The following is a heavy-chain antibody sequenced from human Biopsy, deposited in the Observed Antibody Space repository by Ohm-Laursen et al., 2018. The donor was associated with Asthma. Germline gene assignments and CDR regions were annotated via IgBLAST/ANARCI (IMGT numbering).Heavy chain of an antibody. CDR1: GDSIDSGDYS. J-gene: IGHJ2*01. Sequence: PSETLSLTCAVSGDSIDSGDYSWTWIRQSPGVGLEWIGYTYRNGDTYYNPPLKNRVTISIDRSKNQFSLRLGSVTAADTAVYYCARVPTTLRYFDLWGRGTLVTVSP. V-gene: IGHV4-30-2*06. CDR3: ARVPTTLRYFDL. CDR2: TYRNGDT. D-gene: IGHD2-15*01.